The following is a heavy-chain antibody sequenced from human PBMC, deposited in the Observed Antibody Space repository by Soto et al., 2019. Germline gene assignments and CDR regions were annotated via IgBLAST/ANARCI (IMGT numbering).Heavy chain of an antibody. CDR2: IKQDGSEK. J-gene: IGHJ4*02. Sequence: PGGSLRLSCAASGFTFSSYWMSWVRQAPGKGLEWVANIKQDGSEKYYVDSMKGRFTISRDNAKNSLYLQMNSLRAEDTAVYYCARDTRYYDSSGYIDYWGQGTLVTVSS. D-gene: IGHD3-22*01. V-gene: IGHV3-7*04. CDR3: ARDTRYYDSSGYIDY. CDR1: GFTFSSYW.